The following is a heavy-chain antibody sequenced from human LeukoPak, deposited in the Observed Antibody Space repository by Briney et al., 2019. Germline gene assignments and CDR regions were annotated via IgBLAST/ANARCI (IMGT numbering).Heavy chain of an antibody. CDR1: GGSISSSCYY. V-gene: IGHV4-39*01. J-gene: IGHJ1*01. D-gene: IGHD3-22*01. CDR3: ARRGYYDSIIQY. Sequence: SETLSLTCTVSGGSISSSCYYWGWIRQPPGKGLEWIGSIYYSGRTYYNPSLKSRVTISVDTSKNQFSLKLSSVTAADTAVYYCARRGYYDSIIQYWGQGTLVTVSS. CDR2: IYYSGRT.